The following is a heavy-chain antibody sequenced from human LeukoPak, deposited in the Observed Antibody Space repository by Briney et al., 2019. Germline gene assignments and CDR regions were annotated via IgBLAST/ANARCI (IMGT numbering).Heavy chain of an antibody. Sequence: SETLSLTCAVYGGSLSGYYWSWIRQPPGKGLEWIGEINHSGSTNYNPSLKSRVTISVDTSKNQFSLKLSSVTAADTAVYYCARSGPGAHGKGTDYWGQGTLGTVSS. CDR1: GGSLSGYY. J-gene: IGHJ4*02. CDR3: ARSGPGAHGKGTDY. D-gene: IGHD6-25*01. V-gene: IGHV4-34*01. CDR2: INHSGST.